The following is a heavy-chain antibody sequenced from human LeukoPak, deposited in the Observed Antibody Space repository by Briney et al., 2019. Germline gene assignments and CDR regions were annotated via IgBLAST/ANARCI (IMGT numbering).Heavy chain of an antibody. V-gene: IGHV1-2*02. CDR1: GYSFSDYY. J-gene: IGHJ4*02. CDR2: INPYSGGT. D-gene: IGHD3-16*02. Sequence: ASVRVPCKASGYSFSDYYMHWVRQAPGQGLEWMGWINPYSGGTDYAQKFQGRVTMTRDTSINTVYMELSSLRSDDTAVYYCARFDTFGGIIVNYFDYWGQGTLVTVSS. CDR3: ARFDTFGGIIVNYFDY.